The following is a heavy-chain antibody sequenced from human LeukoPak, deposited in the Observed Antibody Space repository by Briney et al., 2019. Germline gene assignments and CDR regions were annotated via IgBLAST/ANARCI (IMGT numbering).Heavy chain of an antibody. CDR2: VYYGGNT. D-gene: IGHD1-1*01. J-gene: IGHJ4*01. V-gene: IGHV4-39*01. CDR3: ARHHAEIQVPND. Sequence: ETLCLTCTVSGGYIISRSHYWGWIRQPPGKGLEWIGSVYYGGNTYYTPSLKTRATISIDTPTSKNQFSLTLSSVTAADTAVYYCARHHAEIQVPNDWGQGTVVTASS. CDR1: GGYIISRSHY.